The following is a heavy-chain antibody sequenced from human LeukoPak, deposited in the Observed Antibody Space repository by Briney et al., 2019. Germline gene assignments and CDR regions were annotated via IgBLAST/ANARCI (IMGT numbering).Heavy chain of an antibody. CDR2: IYTSGST. CDR3: ARDLYSGSYGGYFQH. CDR1: GGSISSGSYY. D-gene: IGHD1-26*01. J-gene: IGHJ1*01. Sequence: SETLSLTCTVSGGSISSGSYYWSWIRQPAGKGLEWIGRIYTSGSTNYNPSLKSRVTISVDTSKNQFSLKLSSVTAADTAVYYCARDLYSGSYGGYFQHWGQGTLVTVSS. V-gene: IGHV4-61*02.